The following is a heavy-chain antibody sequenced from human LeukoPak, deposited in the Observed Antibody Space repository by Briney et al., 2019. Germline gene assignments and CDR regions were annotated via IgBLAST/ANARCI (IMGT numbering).Heavy chain of an antibody. V-gene: IGHV4-39*01. J-gene: IGHJ5*02. CDR3: AGRFGTVTTHWFDP. CDR1: GGSISSSSYY. D-gene: IGHD4-17*01. CDR2: IYYSGST. Sequence: SETLSLTCTVSGGSISSSSYYWGWIRQPPGKGLEWIGSIYYSGSTYYNPSLKSRVTISVDTSKNQFPLKLSSVTAADTAVYYCAGRFGTVTTHWFDPWGQGTLVTVSS.